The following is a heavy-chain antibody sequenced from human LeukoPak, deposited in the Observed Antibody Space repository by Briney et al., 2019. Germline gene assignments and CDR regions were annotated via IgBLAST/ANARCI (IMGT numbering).Heavy chain of an antibody. CDR2: IKSDGSAT. CDR1: GFTFRTYW. V-gene: IGHV3-74*01. CDR3: ARGFSYNHFDY. D-gene: IGHD5-24*01. Sequence: GGSLRLSCAASGFTFRTYWMHWVRQAPGKGLVWVSHIKSDGSATTYADFVKGRFTISRDNAKNTLYLQMNSLRAEDTAVYYCARGFSYNHFDYWGQGTLVTVSS. J-gene: IGHJ4*02.